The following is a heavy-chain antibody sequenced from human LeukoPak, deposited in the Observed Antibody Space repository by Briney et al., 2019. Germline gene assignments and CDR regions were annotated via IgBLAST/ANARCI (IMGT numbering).Heavy chain of an antibody. CDR3: ARDGANKVRGVHYYYMDV. V-gene: IGHV1-2*06. CDR1: GYTFSGYY. CDR2: INPNSGGT. D-gene: IGHD3-10*01. Sequence: ASVKVSCKASGYTFSGYYMHWVRQAPGQGVEWMGRINPNSGGTNCAQKFQGRVTMTRDTSIGTAYMELSSLTSDDTAVYYCARDGANKVRGVHYYYMDVWGKGTTVTVSS. J-gene: IGHJ6*03.